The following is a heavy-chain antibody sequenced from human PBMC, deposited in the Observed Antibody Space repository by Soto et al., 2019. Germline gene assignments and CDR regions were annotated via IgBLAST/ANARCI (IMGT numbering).Heavy chain of an antibody. V-gene: IGHV1-2*02. Sequence: ASVKVSCKASGYTFTGYYMHWVRQAPGQGLEWMGWINPNSGGTNYAQKFQGRVTMTRDTSISTAYMELSRLRSDDTAVYYCARAGLPDDYGDYEGYYYGMDVWGQGTTVTVS. D-gene: IGHD4-17*01. CDR2: INPNSGGT. J-gene: IGHJ6*02. CDR3: ARAGLPDDYGDYEGYYYGMDV. CDR1: GYTFTGYY.